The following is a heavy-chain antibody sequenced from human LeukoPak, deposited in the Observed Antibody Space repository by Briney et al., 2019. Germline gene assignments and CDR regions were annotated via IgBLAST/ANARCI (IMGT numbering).Heavy chain of an antibody. Sequence: PGASVKVSCKASGYTFTSYGISWVRQAPGQGLEWMGGIIPIFGTANYAQKFQGRVTITTDESTSTAYMELSSLRSEDTAVYYCAGGDSSGYYYDYWGQGTLVTVSS. V-gene: IGHV1-69*05. D-gene: IGHD3-22*01. CDR2: IIPIFGTA. CDR1: GYTFTSYG. CDR3: AGGDSSGYYYDY. J-gene: IGHJ4*02.